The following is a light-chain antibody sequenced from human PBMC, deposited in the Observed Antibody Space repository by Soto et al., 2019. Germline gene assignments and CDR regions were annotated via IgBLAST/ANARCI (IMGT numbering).Light chain of an antibody. CDR1: QSISSY. V-gene: IGKV1-39*01. Sequence: DIQMTQSPSSLSASVGDRVTITCRASQSISSYLNWYQHRPGKAPKLLIYAASSLQSGVPARFGGSGSWTDFTLTISSLQPEDFATYDCQQSYTAPFAVGGGTMVEIK. CDR3: QQSYTAPFA. CDR2: AAS. J-gene: IGKJ4*01.